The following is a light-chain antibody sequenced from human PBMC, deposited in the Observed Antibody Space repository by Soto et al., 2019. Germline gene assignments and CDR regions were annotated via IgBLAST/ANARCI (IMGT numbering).Light chain of an antibody. CDR2: GAS. J-gene: IGKJ1*01. V-gene: IGKV3-15*01. CDR1: QSISSY. CDR3: QQYNNWPRT. Sequence: EIVMNQSPATLSVSTGKRATLYCRASQSISSYLAWYQQKPGQAPRLLIYGASTRATGIPARFSGSGSGTEFTLTISSLQSEDFAVYYCQQYNNWPRTFGQGTKVDIK.